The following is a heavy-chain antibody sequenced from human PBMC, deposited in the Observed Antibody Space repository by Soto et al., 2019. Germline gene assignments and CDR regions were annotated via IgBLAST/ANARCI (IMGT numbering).Heavy chain of an antibody. Sequence: QITLKESGPTLVKPTQTLTLTCTFSGFSLSTSGVGVGWIRQPPGKALEWLALIYWDDDKRYSPSLKSRLTITKDTSKNQVVLTMTNIDPVDTATYYCAHRREYYYGSGSPWTFDYWGQGTLVTVSS. D-gene: IGHD3-10*01. CDR2: IYWDDDK. V-gene: IGHV2-5*02. CDR1: GFSLSTSGVG. CDR3: AHRREYYYGSGSPWTFDY. J-gene: IGHJ4*02.